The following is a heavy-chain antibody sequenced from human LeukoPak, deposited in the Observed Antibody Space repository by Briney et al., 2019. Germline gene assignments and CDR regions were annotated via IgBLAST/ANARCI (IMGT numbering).Heavy chain of an antibody. CDR2: IYSGGTT. V-gene: IGHV3-66*02. CDR1: GFTVSSSY. J-gene: IGHJ6*02. D-gene: IGHD3-10*01. Sequence: PTGGSLRLSCAASGFTVSSSYMTWVRQAPGKGLEWVSIIYSGGTTNYADSVKGRFTISRDNSKNTLSLQMNSLRAEDTAVYYCARDRGTAVYYYYAMDVWGQGTTVTVSS. CDR3: ARDRGTAVYYYYAMDV.